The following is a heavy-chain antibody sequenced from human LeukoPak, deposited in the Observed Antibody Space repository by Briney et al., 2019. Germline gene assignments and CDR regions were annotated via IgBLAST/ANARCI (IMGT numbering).Heavy chain of an antibody. J-gene: IGHJ4*02. CDR1: GFTFSSYS. D-gene: IGHD3-22*01. Sequence: GGSLRLSCAASGFTFSSYSMNWVRQAPGKGLEWVSSISRSSSYIYYADSVKGRFTISRDNAKNSLYLQMNSLRAEDTAVYYCAGLYDGSAYHADHFDYWGQGTLVIVSS. CDR3: AGLYDGSAYHADHFDY. CDR2: ISRSSSYI. V-gene: IGHV3-21*01.